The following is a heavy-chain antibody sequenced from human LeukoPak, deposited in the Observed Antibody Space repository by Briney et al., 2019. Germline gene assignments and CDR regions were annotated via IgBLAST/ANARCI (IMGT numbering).Heavy chain of an antibody. CDR1: GGSISSGGYY. CDR2: IYYSGST. Sequence: PSETLSLTCTVSGGSISSGGYYWSWSRQHPGKGLGWIGYIYYSGSTYYNPSRKSRVTISVNTAKNQFSLKLSSVTAADTAVYYCARADQPRSIYRGYDYFLVERGGYFVYWGEETLLTLSS. D-gene: IGHD5-12*01. CDR3: ARADQPRSIYRGYDYFLVERGGYFVY. V-gene: IGHV4-31*03. J-gene: IGHJ4*02.